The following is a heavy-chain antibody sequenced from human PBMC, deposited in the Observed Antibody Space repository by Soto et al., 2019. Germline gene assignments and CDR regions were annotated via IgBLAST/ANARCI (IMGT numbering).Heavy chain of an antibody. CDR1: GATFSSYA. D-gene: IGHD2-15*01. J-gene: IGHJ4*03. V-gene: IGHV1-69*06. CDR3: VRVVAIPGYPDN. Sequence: SVKVSCKTSGATFSSYAITWVRQAPGQGLEWMGGIVPTVDTSTYAQKFQGRVTITSDKFTNTVYMELSSLRSDDTAVYYCVRVVAIPGYPDNWG. CDR2: IVPTVDTS.